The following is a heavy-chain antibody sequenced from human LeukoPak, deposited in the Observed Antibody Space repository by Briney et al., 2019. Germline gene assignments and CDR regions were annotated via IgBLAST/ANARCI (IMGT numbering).Heavy chain of an antibody. CDR1: GESLNDYY. J-gene: IGHJ3*02. D-gene: IGHD5-12*01. V-gene: IGHV4-34*01. CDR2: IYDSGTT. CDR3: ATHRRSGSGGSENAFEI. Sequence: SETLSLTCGVHGESLNDYYWDWIRQAPGKGLEWIGNIYDSGTTHYNPSLKSRVTISGDTSKNQFSLKLNSVTAADTAIYYCATHRRSGSGGSENAFEIWGQGTMVTVSS.